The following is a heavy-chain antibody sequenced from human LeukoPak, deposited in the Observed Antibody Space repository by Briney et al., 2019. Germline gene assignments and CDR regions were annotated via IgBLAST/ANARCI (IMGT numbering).Heavy chain of an antibody. CDR2: IYYSGST. V-gene: IGHV4-39*07. CDR1: GGSISSSSYY. D-gene: IGHD3-10*01. CDR3: ARDPRHSHYYGSGSPRRFDY. J-gene: IGHJ4*02. Sequence: SETLSLTCTVSGGSISSSSYYWGWIRQPPGKGLEWIGSIYYSGSTYYNPSLKSRVTISVDKSKNQFSLKLSSVTAADTAVYYCARDPRHSHYYGSGSPRRFDYWGQGTLVTVSS.